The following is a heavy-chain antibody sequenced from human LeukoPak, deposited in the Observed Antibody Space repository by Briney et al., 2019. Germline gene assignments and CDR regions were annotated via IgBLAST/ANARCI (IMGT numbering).Heavy chain of an antibody. CDR2: IIPIFGTA. Sequence: SVKVSYKASGGTFSSYAISWVRQAPGQGLEWMGGIIPIFGTANYAQKFQGRVTITADESTSTAYMELSSLRSEDTAVYYCTTMIVVIDAFDIWGQGTMVTVSS. CDR3: TTMIVVIDAFDI. V-gene: IGHV1-69*01. CDR1: GGTFSSYA. D-gene: IGHD3-22*01. J-gene: IGHJ3*02.